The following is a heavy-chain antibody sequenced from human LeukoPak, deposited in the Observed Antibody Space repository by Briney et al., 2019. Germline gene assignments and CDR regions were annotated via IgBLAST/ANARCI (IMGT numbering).Heavy chain of an antibody. V-gene: IGHV3-33*01. D-gene: IGHD3-10*01. CDR2: IWYDGSNK. J-gene: IGHJ6*04. CDR1: GFTFSSYG. CDR3: ARRRGSGSYYRYYYYGMDV. Sequence: GGSLRLSCAASGFTFSSYGMHWVRQAPGKGLEWMAVIWYDGSNKYYADSVKGRFTISRDNSKNMVYLQMNSLRAEDTAVYYCARRRGSGSYYRYYYYGMDVWGKGTTVTVSS.